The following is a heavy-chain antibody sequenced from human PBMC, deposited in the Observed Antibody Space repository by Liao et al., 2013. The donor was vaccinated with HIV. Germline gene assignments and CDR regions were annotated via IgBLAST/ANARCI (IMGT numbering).Heavy chain of an antibody. D-gene: IGHD5-18*01. CDR1: GGSISSYY. CDR2: IYTSGST. V-gene: IGHV4-4*07. J-gene: IGHJ3*02. CDR3: ARGAGYSYGRRMDI. Sequence: QVQLQESGPGLVKPSETLSLTCNVSGGSISSYYWSWIRQPAGKGLEWIGRIYTSGSTNYNPSLKSRVTISVDTSKNQFSLKVSSVTAADTAVYCARGAGYSYGRRMDIWGQGTMVTVSS.